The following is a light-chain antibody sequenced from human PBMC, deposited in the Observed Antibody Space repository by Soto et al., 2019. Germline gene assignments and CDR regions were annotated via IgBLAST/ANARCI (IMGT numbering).Light chain of an antibody. V-gene: IGLV1-40*01. Sequence: QSVLRQPPSVSGAPGQRVTISCTGSPSNIGAGYDVHWYQQFPGTAPKLLIYGNTNRPSGVPARFSASKSGTSASLAITGLQTEDEADYYCQSYDSGLSGLHVIFGGGTKLTVL. CDR1: PSNIGAGYD. CDR2: GNT. J-gene: IGLJ2*01. CDR3: QSYDSGLSGLHVI.